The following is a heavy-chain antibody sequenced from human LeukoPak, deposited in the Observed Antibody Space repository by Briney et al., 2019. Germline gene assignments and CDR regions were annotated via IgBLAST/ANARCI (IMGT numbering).Heavy chain of an antibody. CDR1: GGSISSFF. CDR3: ARLAPGNYDILTGDPKVVFDY. D-gene: IGHD3-9*01. J-gene: IGHJ4*02. Sequence: PSETLPLTRTVSGGSISSFFWSWIRQPPGKGLEWIGYVHSSGSTKYNPSLKSRLIISVDMSKNQFSLKLRSVSVADTAVYYCARLAPGNYDILTGDPKVVFDYWGQGALVTVSS. V-gene: IGHV4-59*01. CDR2: VHSSGST.